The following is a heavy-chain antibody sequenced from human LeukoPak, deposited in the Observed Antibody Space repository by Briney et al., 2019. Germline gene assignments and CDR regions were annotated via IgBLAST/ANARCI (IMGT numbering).Heavy chain of an antibody. CDR2: IRSELYGGTP. J-gene: IGHJ3*02. D-gene: IGHD1-1*01. V-gene: IGHV3-49*04. CDR1: GFTFTSYA. Sequence: GGSLRLSCAASGFTFTSYAMNWVRQAPGKGLEWVGFIRSELYGGTPENAASVKGRFTISRDDSKSITYLQMNSLKIEDTAVYYCIRVQLTADAFDIWGQGTMVTVSS. CDR3: IRVQLTADAFDI.